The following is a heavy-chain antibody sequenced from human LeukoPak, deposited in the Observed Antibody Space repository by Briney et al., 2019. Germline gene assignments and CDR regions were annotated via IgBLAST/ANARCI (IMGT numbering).Heavy chain of an antibody. Sequence: PSQTLSLTCAISGDSVSSNSAAWNWIGQSPSRGLEWLGRTYYRSKWYNDYAVSVKSRITINPDTSKNQFSLKLSSVTAADTAVYYCARAGGSPEYFHYWGQGTLVTVSS. CDR2: TYYRSKWYN. J-gene: IGHJ1*01. CDR3: ARAGGSPEYFHY. D-gene: IGHD1-26*01. V-gene: IGHV6-1*01. CDR1: GDSVSSNSAA.